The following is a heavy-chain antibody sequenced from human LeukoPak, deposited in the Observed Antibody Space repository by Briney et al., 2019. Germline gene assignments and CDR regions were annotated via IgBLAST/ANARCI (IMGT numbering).Heavy chain of an antibody. J-gene: IGHJ4*02. V-gene: IGHV4-59*01. D-gene: IGHD1-26*01. CDR3: ARAYSGSYSPFDY. Sequence: SETLSLTCTVSGGSISSYYWSWIRQPPGKGLEWIGYIYYSGSTSYNPSLKSRVTISVDTSKNQFSLKLSSVTAADTAVYYCARAYSGSYSPFDYWGQGTLVTVSS. CDR2: IYYSGST. CDR1: GGSISSYY.